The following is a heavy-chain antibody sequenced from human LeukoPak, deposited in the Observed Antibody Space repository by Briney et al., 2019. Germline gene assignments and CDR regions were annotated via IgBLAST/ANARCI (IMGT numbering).Heavy chain of an antibody. CDR1: GGTFSSYA. CDR3: ASDHDYGDHSWVYYFDH. V-gene: IGHV1-18*01. CDR2: ISAYNGNT. Sequence: GASVKVSCKASGGTFSSYAISWVRQAPGQGLEWMGWISAYNGNTNYAQKLQGRVTMTTDTSTSTAYMELRSLRSDDTAVYYCASDHDYGDHSWVYYFDHWGQGTLVTVSS. D-gene: IGHD4-17*01. J-gene: IGHJ4*02.